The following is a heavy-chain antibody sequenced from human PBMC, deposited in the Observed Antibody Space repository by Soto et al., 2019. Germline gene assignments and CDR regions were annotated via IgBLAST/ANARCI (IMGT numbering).Heavy chain of an antibody. CDR2: ISAYNGNT. D-gene: IGHD6-19*01. J-gene: IGHJ4*02. V-gene: IGHV1-18*01. CDR1: GYTFTSYG. CDR3: ARSPTIAVAGGVWCNY. Sequence: QVQLKQSGAEVKKPGASVKVSCKASGYTFTSYGISWVRQAPGQGLEWMGWISAYNGNTNYAQKLQGRVTMTTDTSTSTAYMELRSLRSDDTAVYYCARSPTIAVAGGVWCNYWGQGTLVTVSS.